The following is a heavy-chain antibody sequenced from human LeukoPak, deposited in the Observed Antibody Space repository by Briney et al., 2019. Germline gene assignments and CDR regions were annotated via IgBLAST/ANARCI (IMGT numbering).Heavy chain of an antibody. CDR3: AGMGASGYDFDY. CDR1: GGSISSGGYY. J-gene: IGHJ4*02. V-gene: IGHV4-31*03. D-gene: IGHD5-12*01. Sequence: SETLSLTCTVSGGSISSGGYYWSWIRQHPGKGLEWIGYIYYSGSTYYNPSLKSRVTISVDTSKNQFSLKLSSVTAADTAVYYCAGMGASGYDFDYWGQGTLVTVSS. CDR2: IYYSGST.